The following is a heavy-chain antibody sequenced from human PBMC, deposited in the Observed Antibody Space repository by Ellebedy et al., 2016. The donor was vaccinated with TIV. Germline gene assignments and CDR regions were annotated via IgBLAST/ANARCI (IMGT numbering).Heavy chain of an antibody. Sequence: ASVKVSCKASGYTFTSYYMHWVRQAPGQGLEWMGIINPSGGSTSYAQKFQGRVTMTRDTSSTTVYMELSSLRSEDTAVYYCARTPAVADAFDMWGQGTMVTVSS. J-gene: IGHJ3*02. CDR3: ARTPAVADAFDM. D-gene: IGHD6-19*01. CDR2: INPSGGST. CDR1: GYTFTSYY. V-gene: IGHV1-46*01.